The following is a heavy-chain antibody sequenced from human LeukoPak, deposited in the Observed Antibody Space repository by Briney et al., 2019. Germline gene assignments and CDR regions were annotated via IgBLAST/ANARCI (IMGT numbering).Heavy chain of an antibody. D-gene: IGHD2-2*01. CDR1: GGSITNTGAY. J-gene: IGHJ4*02. CDR3: ARDTGPSGTAFDY. CDR2: IYYSGSA. V-gene: IGHV4-39*07. Sequence: SETLSLTCTVPGGSITNTGAYWVWIRQSPGKGLEWIGSIYYSGSAYYTPSLRSRVTISVATSKSLFSLTLSSVTAADTAVYYCARDTGPSGTAFDYWGQGILVTVSS.